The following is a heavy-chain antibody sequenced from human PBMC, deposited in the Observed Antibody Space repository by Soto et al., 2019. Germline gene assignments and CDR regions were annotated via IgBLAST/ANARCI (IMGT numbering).Heavy chain of an antibody. Sequence: QVQLQESGPGLVKPSETLSLTCTVSGGSISSYYWSWIRQPPGTGLEWIGYIYYSGSTNYNHSLKSRFPISVDTYKNPFPLKLSSVPAADSAVYYCARQADSSDWYRVGPWGQGTLVTVSS. CDR3: ARQADSSDWYRVGP. J-gene: IGHJ5*02. CDR1: GGSISSYY. D-gene: IGHD6-19*01. V-gene: IGHV4-59*08. CDR2: IYYSGST.